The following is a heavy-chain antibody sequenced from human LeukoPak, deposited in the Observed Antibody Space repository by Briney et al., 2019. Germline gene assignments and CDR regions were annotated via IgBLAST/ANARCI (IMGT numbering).Heavy chain of an antibody. Sequence: GASVKVSCKASGYTFTSYAMHWVRQAPGQRLEWMGWINAGNGNTKYSQKFQGRVTTTRDTSASTAYMELSSLRSEDTAVYYCARGGRYYDFRSGYYLFDYWGQGTLVTVSS. J-gene: IGHJ4*02. CDR3: ARGGRYYDFRSGYYLFDY. CDR2: INAGNGNT. CDR1: GYTFTSYA. V-gene: IGHV1-3*01. D-gene: IGHD3-3*01.